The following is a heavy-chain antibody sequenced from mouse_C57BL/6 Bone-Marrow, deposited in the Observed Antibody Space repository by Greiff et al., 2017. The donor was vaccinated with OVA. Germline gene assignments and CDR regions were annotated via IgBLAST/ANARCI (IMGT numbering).Heavy chain of an antibody. D-gene: IGHD1-1*01. CDR2: INPNNGGT. Sequence: DVQLQESGPELVKPGASVKMSCKASGYTFTDYNMHWVKQSHGKSLEWIGYINPNNGGTSYNQKFKGKATLTVNKSSSTAYMELRSLTSEDSAVYYCARYDYGSSYDYWGQGTTLTVSS. CDR3: ARYDYGSSYDY. CDR1: GYTFTDYN. J-gene: IGHJ2*01. V-gene: IGHV1-22*01.